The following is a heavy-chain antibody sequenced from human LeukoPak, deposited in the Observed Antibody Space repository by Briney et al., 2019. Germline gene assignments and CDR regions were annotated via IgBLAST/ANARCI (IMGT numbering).Heavy chain of an antibody. D-gene: IGHD4-11*01. Sequence: HGESLKISCKASSYNFANYWIGWVRQMPGKGLEWMGLIYPGGSQTIYSPSFQGQVTISVDWSTSTVYLQWNTLKASDAAMYYCARRDYTSVWFDPWGQETLVTVSS. CDR3: ARRDYTSVWFDP. CDR1: SYNFANYW. J-gene: IGHJ5*02. V-gene: IGHV5-51*01. CDR2: IYPGGSQT.